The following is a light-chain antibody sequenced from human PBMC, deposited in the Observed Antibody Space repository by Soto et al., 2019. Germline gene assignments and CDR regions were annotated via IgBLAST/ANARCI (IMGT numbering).Light chain of an antibody. CDR2: EVT. CDR3: SSYTSSSTLYV. Sequence: QSALTQPASVSGSPGQSITISCTGTSSDVGGYNYVSWYKQHPGKAPKLMIYEVTNRPSGVSNRFSGPKSGNTASLTISGLQAEDEADYYCSSYTSSSTLYVFGTGTKVTVL. V-gene: IGLV2-14*01. CDR1: SSDVGGYNY. J-gene: IGLJ1*01.